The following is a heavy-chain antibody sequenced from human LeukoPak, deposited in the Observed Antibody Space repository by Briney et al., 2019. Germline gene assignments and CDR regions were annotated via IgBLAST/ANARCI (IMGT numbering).Heavy chain of an antibody. J-gene: IGHJ4*02. V-gene: IGHV3-33*01. CDR1: GFTFSSYG. Sequence: PGGSLGLSCAASGFTFSSYGMHWVRQAPGKGLEWVAVVSYAGTNKYYADSVKGRFTISRDNSKNTLYLQMNSLRAEDTAVYHCARDISSRYFDLWGQGTLVTVSS. CDR2: VSYAGTNK. CDR3: ARDISSRYFDL.